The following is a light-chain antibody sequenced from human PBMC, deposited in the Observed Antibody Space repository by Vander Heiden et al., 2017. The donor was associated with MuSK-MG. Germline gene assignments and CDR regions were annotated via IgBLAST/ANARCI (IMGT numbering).Light chain of an antibody. CDR3: QQSNSFPWT. Sequence: DIQIPQSPSSVSASVADRVTITCRASQGIISWLAWYHQKPGKAPKLLIYAAASLQSGVLSRFIGSGSATDFTLTIISRQPEDFATYYCQQSNSFPWTFGQGTKVEIK. J-gene: IGKJ1*01. CDR2: AAA. V-gene: IGKV1-12*01. CDR1: QGIISW.